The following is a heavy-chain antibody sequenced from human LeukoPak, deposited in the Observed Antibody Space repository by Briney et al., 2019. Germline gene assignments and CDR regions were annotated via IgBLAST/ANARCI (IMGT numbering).Heavy chain of an antibody. CDR3: ARTIAQYSNTWLYYYYGLDV. V-gene: IGHV3-23*01. D-gene: IGHD1-7*01. J-gene: IGHJ6*02. CDR2: ISAGSEDS. CDR1: GFTFSGYA. Sequence: GGSLRLSCTASGFTFSGYAMSWVRQAPGKGLECVSSISAGSEDSYYADSVKGRFTISRDNSKSTLYLQMKSLRADDTAVYYCARTIAQYSNTWLYYYYGLDVWGQGTTVTVSS.